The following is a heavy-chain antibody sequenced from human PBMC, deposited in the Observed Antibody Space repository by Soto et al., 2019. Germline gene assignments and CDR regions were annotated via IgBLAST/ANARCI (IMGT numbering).Heavy chain of an antibody. CDR3: ARLVKEYDGSFWFDP. D-gene: IGHD2-2*01. J-gene: IGHJ5*02. CDR1: GYSFTLYW. CDR2: MFPDDSDT. Sequence: GESLRLSCQASGYSFTLYWIALVRQMPGKGLEWMGVMFPDDSDTRYSPSFQGQVTISAAKSISPAYLQCSSLKASDDDMYYCARLVKEYDGSFWFDPLGQGSQVTVCS. V-gene: IGHV5-51*01.